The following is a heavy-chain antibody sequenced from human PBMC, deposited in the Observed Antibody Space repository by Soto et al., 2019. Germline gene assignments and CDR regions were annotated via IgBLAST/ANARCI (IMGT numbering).Heavy chain of an antibody. D-gene: IGHD5-12*01. CDR1: GFTFSSYW. J-gene: IGHJ4*02. Sequence: EVQLVESGGGLVQPGGSLRLSCAASGFTFSSYWMHWVRQAPGKGLVWVSRINSDGSSTSYAASVTGRFTISRDNAKNKLYLQMNSLRAEDTAVYYCARDVGGYDSVRPDYWGQGTLVTVSS. CDR2: INSDGSST. V-gene: IGHV3-74*01. CDR3: ARDVGGYDSVRPDY.